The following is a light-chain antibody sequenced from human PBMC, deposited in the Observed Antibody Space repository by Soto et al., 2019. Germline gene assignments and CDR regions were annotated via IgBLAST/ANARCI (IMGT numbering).Light chain of an antibody. CDR3: SSYTSSSTLV. CDR1: SSGVGGYNY. J-gene: IGLJ2*01. CDR2: DVS. Sequence: QSALTQPASVSGSPGQSITISCTGTSSGVGGYNYVSWYQQHPGKAPKLMIYDVSNRPSGVSNRFSGSKSGNTASLTISGFQAEDEADYYCSSYTSSSTLVFGGGTKVTVL. V-gene: IGLV2-14*03.